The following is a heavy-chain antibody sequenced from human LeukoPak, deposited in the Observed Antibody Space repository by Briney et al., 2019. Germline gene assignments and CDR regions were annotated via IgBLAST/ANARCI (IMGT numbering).Heavy chain of an antibody. CDR3: ARPADGDYNGGVDY. CDR2: IIPILGIA. CDR1: GYTLTTYG. J-gene: IGHJ4*02. D-gene: IGHD4-17*01. V-gene: IGHV1-69*04. Sequence: SVKVSCKASGYTLTTYGISWVRQAPGQGLEWMGRIIPILGIANYAQKFQGRVTITADKSTSTAYMELSSLRSEDTAVYYCARPADGDYNGGVDYWGQGTLVTVSS.